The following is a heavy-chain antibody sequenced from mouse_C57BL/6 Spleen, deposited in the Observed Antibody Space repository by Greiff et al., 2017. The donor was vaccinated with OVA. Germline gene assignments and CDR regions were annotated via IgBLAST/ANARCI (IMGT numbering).Heavy chain of an antibody. D-gene: IGHD1-1*01. Sequence: QVQLQQPGAELVMPGASVKLSCKASGYTFTSYWMHWVKQRPGQGLEWIGEIDPSDSYTNYNQKFKGKSTLTVDKSSSTAYMQLSSLTSEDSAVDNCARVKTVVAYQDFDDWGPGTTVTGSS. CDR3: ARVKTVVAYQDFDD. CDR1: GYTFTSYW. CDR2: IDPSDSYT. V-gene: IGHV1-69*01. J-gene: IGHJ1*01.